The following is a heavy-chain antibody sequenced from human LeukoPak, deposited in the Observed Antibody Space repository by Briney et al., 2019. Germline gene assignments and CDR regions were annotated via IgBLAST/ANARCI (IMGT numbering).Heavy chain of an antibody. V-gene: IGHV3-30*04. CDR3: AREYYGDYGRYFDY. CDR1: GFTFSSYA. J-gene: IGHJ4*02. Sequence: GGSLRLSCAASGFTFSSYAMHWVRQAPGKGLEWVAVISYDGSNKYYADSVKGRFTISRDNSKNTLYLQMNSLRAEDTAVYYCAREYYGDYGRYFDYWGQGTLVTVSS. D-gene: IGHD4-17*01. CDR2: ISYDGSNK.